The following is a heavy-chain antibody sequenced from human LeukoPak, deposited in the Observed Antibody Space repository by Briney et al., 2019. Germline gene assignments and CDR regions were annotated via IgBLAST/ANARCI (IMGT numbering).Heavy chain of an antibody. V-gene: IGHV4-34*01. CDR1: GGSFGGYY. CDR3: ARERVYYYYYMDV. CDR2: INHSGST. Sequence: PSETLSLTCAVYGGSFGGYYWSWIRQPPGKGLEWIGEINHSGSTNYNPSLKSRVTISVDTSKNQFSLKLSSVTAADTAVYYCARERVYYYYYMDVWGKGTTVTVSS. D-gene: IGHD5-24*01. J-gene: IGHJ6*03.